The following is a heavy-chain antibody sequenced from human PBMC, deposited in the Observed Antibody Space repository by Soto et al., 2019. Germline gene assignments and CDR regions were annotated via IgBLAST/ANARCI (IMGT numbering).Heavy chain of an antibody. J-gene: IGHJ4*02. CDR1: RFTFSNYG. V-gene: IGHV3-30*03. Sequence: QVQLVESGGGVVQPGRSLRLSCAASRFTFSNYGMHWVRQTPGKGLEWVAVISYDGSNKYYADSVKGRFTISRDNSKNKLYLQMNSLSAEETAVYYCVYGGYRYFDYWGQGTLVAVSS. CDR3: VYGGYRYFDY. D-gene: IGHD4-17*01. CDR2: ISYDGSNK.